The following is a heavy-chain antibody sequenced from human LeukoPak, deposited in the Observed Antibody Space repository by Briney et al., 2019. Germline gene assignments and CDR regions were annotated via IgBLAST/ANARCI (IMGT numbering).Heavy chain of an antibody. V-gene: IGHV3-30*02. J-gene: IGHJ3*02. Sequence: GGSLRLSCAASGFTFNTYGMHWVRQPPGKGLGWVAFIRYDGSDKFYADSVKGRFTICRDTSKNTLYLQMNSLRAEDTAVYYCAKEMEVGARRGRAFDIWGQGTIVSVS. D-gene: IGHD1-26*01. CDR2: IRYDGSDK. CDR1: GFTFNTYG. CDR3: AKEMEVGARRGRAFDI.